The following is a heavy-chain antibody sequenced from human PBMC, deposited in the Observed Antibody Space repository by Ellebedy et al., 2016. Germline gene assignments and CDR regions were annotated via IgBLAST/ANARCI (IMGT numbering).Heavy chain of an antibody. CDR3: ASLTIPGGSDS. D-gene: IGHD3-3*01. J-gene: IGHJ4*02. CDR2: IYSSGST. Sequence: SETLSLTXTVSGGSINSGAYYWTWIRQPAGKGLEWIGHIYSSGSTIYNPSLQSRLTMSVDTSKNHFSLELSSVTAADTALYYCASLTIPGGSDSWGQGTLVTVSS. V-gene: IGHV4-61*09. CDR1: GGSINSGAYY.